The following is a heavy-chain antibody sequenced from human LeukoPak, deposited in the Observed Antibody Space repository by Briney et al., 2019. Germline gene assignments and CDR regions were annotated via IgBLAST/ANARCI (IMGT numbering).Heavy chain of an antibody. V-gene: IGHV4-34*01. D-gene: IGHD6-13*01. CDR2: INHSGST. CDR3: ARVPGAAGGDY. Sequence: SETLSLTCAVYGGSFSGYYWSWIRQPPGKGLEWIGEINHSGSTNYNPSLKSRVTISVDTSKNQFSLKLSSVTAADTAVYYCARVPGAAGGDYWGQGTLVTVPS. CDR1: GGSFSGYY. J-gene: IGHJ4*02.